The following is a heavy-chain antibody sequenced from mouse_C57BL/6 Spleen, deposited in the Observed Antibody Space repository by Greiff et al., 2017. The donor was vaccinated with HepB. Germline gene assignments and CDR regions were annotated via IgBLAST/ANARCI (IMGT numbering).Heavy chain of an antibody. J-gene: IGHJ1*03. V-gene: IGHV1-50*01. CDR3: ARRGQRYFDV. CDR2: IDPSDSYT. CDR1: GYTFTSYW. Sequence: QVQLQQPGAELVKPGASVKLSCKASGYTFTSYWMQWVKQRPGQGLEWIGEIDPSDSYTNYNQKFKGKATLTVDTSSSTAYMQLSILTSEDSAVYYCARRGQRYFDVWGTGTTVTVSS.